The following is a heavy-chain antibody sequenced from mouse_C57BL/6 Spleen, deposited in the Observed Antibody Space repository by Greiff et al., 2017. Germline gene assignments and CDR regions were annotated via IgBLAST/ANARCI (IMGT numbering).Heavy chain of an antibody. CDR1: GYTFTDYE. Sequence: VPLQQSGAELVRPGASVTLSCKASGYTFTDYEMHWVKQTPVHGLAWIGAIDPETGGTAYNQKFKGKAILTADQSSSTAYMELRRLTSEDSAVYYCTATVLATPDWYFDVWGTGTTVTVSS. V-gene: IGHV1-15*01. J-gene: IGHJ1*03. D-gene: IGHD1-1*01. CDR3: TATVLATPDWYFDV. CDR2: IDPETGGT.